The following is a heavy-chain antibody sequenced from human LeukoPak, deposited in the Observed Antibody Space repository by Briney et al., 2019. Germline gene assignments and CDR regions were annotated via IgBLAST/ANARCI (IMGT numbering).Heavy chain of an antibody. J-gene: IGHJ4*02. CDR3: AKVNRGGYDSFDY. CDR1: GFTFGEYG. V-gene: IGHV3-43D*03. D-gene: IGHD5-12*01. Sequence: GGSLRLSCVGSGFTFGEYGMHWVRQVPGQGLEWVSHITWDGGSTYYAGSVKGRFTISRDNSKNTLYLQMNSLRPEDTAVYYCAKVNRGGYDSFDYWGQGTLVTVSS. CDR2: ITWDGGST.